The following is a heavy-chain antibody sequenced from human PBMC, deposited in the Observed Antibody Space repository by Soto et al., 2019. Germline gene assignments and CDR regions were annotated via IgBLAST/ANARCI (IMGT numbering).Heavy chain of an antibody. D-gene: IGHD3-10*01. CDR1: GFIFSNYG. J-gene: IGHJ4*02. Sequence: QVQLVESGGGVVQPERSLRLSCAASGFIFSNYGMHWVRQAPGKGLEWVAVVSSAGSTKYYADSVKGRFTISRDNSKNTLYLQMNSLRAEDTAVYYCAKYSLLWFGESSASMDYWGQGTLVTVSS. CDR2: VSSAGSTK. V-gene: IGHV3-30*18. CDR3: AKYSLLWFGESSASMDY.